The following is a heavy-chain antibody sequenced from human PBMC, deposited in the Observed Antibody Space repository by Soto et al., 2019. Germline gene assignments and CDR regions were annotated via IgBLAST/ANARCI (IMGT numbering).Heavy chain of an antibody. CDR1: GYTFTSYG. J-gene: IGHJ5*02. V-gene: IGHV1-18*01. Sequence: QVQLVQSGAEVKKPGASVKVSCKASGYTFTSYGISWVRQAPGQGLEWMGWISAYNGNTNYAQKLEGRVTMTTDACTSTAYMELGSLRSDDTAVYYCARIPAGLYYDFWSGYFSWFDPWGQGTLVTVSS. D-gene: IGHD3-3*01. CDR3: ARIPAGLYYDFWSGYFSWFDP. CDR2: ISAYNGNT.